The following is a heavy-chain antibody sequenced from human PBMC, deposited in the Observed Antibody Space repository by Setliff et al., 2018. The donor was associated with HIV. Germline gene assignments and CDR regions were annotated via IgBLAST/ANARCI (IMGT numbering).Heavy chain of an antibody. CDR3: ARDYTPSVYDFRSGKFFYYYYMDV. D-gene: IGHD3-3*01. V-gene: IGHV5-51*01. J-gene: IGHJ6*03. CDR1: GYSFTSYW. CDR2: IYPGDSDT. Sequence: GESLKISCKGSGYSFTSYWIGWVRQMPGKGLEWMGIIYPGDSDTRYSPSFQGQVTISRDNAKNSLHLQMNSLRAEDTAVYYCARDYTPSVYDFRSGKFFYYYYMDVWGKGTTVTVSS.